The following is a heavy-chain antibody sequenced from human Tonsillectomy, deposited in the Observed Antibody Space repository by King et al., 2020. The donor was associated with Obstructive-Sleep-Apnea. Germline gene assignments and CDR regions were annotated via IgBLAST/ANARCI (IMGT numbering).Heavy chain of an antibody. CDR1: GFTFSSYA. CDR2: ISYDGSNK. J-gene: IGHJ4*02. V-gene: IGHV3-30-3*01. CDR3: ARVPALRHGYFDY. Sequence: QLVQSGGGVVQPGRSLRLSCAASGFTFSSYAMHGVRQAPGKGLEWVAVISYDGSNKYYADSVKGRFTISRDNSKNTLYLQMNSLRAEDTAVYYCARVPALRHGYFDYWGQGTLVTVSS.